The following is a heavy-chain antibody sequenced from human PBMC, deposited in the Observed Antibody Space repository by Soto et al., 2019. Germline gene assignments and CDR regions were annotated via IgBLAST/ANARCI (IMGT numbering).Heavy chain of an antibody. Sequence: QVQLVQSGAEVKKPGASVKVSCKASGYTFTSYYIHWVRQAPGHGLEWMGIINPNGGSTNYAQQFRGRVPMTSDTYTGTVYVDLTRLRSEDTAVDYCVRGLFDGDVCSKGNKVTVSS. D-gene: IGHD3-9*01. V-gene: IGHV1-46*03. CDR3: VRGLFDGDV. CDR1: GYTFTSYY. J-gene: IGHJ6*04. CDR2: INPNGGST.